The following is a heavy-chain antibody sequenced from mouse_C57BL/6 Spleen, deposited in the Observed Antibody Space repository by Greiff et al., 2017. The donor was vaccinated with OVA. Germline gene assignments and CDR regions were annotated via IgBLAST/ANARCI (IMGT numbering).Heavy chain of an antibody. CDR1: GYTFTDYE. CDR2: IDHETGGN. D-gene: IGHD1-1*01. Sequence: QVQLQQSGAELVRPGASVTLSCKASGYTFTDYEMHWVKQTPVHGLEWIGDIDHETGGNAYNQKFKGKAILTADKSSSTAYLELRSLTAEDAAVYYCTPFITVPLAYWGQGTSVTVSS. V-gene: IGHV1-15*01. CDR3: TPFITVPLAY. J-gene: IGHJ4*01.